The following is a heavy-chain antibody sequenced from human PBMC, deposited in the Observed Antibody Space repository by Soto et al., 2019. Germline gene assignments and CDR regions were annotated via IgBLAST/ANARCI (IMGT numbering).Heavy chain of an antibody. CDR3: AKGGNSGYAS. J-gene: IGHJ5*02. D-gene: IGHD5-12*01. CDR1: GGSFSGYY. Sequence: QVQLQQWGAGLLKPSETLSLTCAVYGGSFSGYYWSWIRQPPGKGLEWIGEINHSGSTNYNPSLKSRVPLSVDTSKNHFSLKLSSVPAADTAVYYCAKGGNSGYASWGQGTLVTVSS. V-gene: IGHV4-34*01. CDR2: INHSGST.